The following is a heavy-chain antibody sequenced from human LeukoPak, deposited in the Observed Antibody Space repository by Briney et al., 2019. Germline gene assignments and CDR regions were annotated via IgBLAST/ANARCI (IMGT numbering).Heavy chain of an antibody. CDR2: ISACNGDT. V-gene: IGHV1-18*01. Sequence: GASVKVSCKASGYTFTSYGSSGVGQAPGQGLEWMGWISACNGDTDFAQKLRGRVTLTTDTSTSTASMELRSLRSDATAVYYCARDNQGLVGYWGQGNLVTVSS. J-gene: IGHJ4*02. CDR1: GYTFTSYG. D-gene: IGHD1-26*01. CDR3: ARDNQGLVGY.